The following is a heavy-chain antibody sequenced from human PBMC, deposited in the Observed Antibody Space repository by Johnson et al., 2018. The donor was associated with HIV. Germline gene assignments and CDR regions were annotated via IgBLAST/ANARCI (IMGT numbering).Heavy chain of an antibody. CDR2: INWNGGDT. CDR3: ARGIMLTFGGPEAFEI. CDR1: GFTFSSYA. Sequence: EVQLVESGGGLVQPGGSLRLSCAASGFTFSSYAMSWVRQAPGKGLEWVSNINWNGGDTGYADSVKGRFIISRENAKNSLYLQMNSLRAEDTALYYCARGIMLTFGGPEAFEIWGQGTVVTVSS. V-gene: IGHV3-20*04. D-gene: IGHD3-16*01. J-gene: IGHJ3*02.